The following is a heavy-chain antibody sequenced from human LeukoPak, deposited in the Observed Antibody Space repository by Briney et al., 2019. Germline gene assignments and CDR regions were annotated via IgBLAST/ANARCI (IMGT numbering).Heavy chain of an antibody. CDR1: GFTFSSYG. V-gene: IGHV3-33*01. CDR3: ARDGQWLGSYFDY. J-gene: IGHJ4*02. Sequence: PGGSLRLSCAASGFTFSSYGMHWVRQVPGKGLEWVAVIWYDGSNKYYADSVKGRFTISRDNSKNTLYLQMNSLRAEDTAVYYCARDGQWLGSYFDYWGQGTLVTVSS. CDR2: IWYDGSNK. D-gene: IGHD6-19*01.